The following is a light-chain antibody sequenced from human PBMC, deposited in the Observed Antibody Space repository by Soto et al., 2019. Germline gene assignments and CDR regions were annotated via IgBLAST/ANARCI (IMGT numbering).Light chain of an antibody. Sequence: ENVLTQSPGTLSLSPGERDTLSCRASQSISSSYLAWYQQKPGQTPRLLIYHASNRATGIPDRFSGSGSGTDFTLTISRLEPEDFAVYYCHQYGDSLLTFGGGTKVEIK. CDR3: HQYGDSLLT. CDR2: HAS. J-gene: IGKJ4*01. V-gene: IGKV3-20*01. CDR1: QSISSSY.